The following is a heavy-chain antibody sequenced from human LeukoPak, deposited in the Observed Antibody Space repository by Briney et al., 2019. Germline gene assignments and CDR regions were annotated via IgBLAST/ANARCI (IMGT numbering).Heavy chain of an antibody. D-gene: IGHD3-22*01. CDR1: GGTFSNYA. CDR2: IIPIFGIA. CDR3: SRSPDYYDSSGYYLYYFDY. J-gene: IGHJ4*02. Sequence: GASVKVSCKASGGTFSNYAISWVRQAPGQGLEWMGRIIPIFGIANYAQKFQGRVTITADKSTSTAYMELSSLRSEDTAVYYCSRSPDYYDSSGYYLYYFDYWGQGTLVTVSS. V-gene: IGHV1-69*10.